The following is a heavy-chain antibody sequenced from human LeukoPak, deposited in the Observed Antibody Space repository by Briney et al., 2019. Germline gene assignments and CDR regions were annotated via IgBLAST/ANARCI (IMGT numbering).Heavy chain of an antibody. D-gene: IGHD3-3*01. J-gene: IGHJ4*02. CDR3: ARENDFSAYYSDY. CDR2: INHSGST. CDR1: AGSIGSSSYS. Sequence: SETLSLTCNVSAGSIGSSSYSWAWIRQPPGKGLEWIGEINHSGSTNYNPSLKSRVTISVDTSKNQFSLKLSSVTATDTAVYYCARENDFSAYYSDYWGQGTLVTVSS. V-gene: IGHV4-39*07.